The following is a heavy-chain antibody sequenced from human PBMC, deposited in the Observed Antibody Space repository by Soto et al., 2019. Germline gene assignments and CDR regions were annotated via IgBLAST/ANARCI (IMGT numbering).Heavy chain of an antibody. CDR3: ARDSDSSSWLYWFDP. Sequence: EVQLVESGGGVVRPGGSLRLSCAASGFTFDDYGMSWVRQAPGKGLEWVSGINWNGGSTGYADSVKGRFTSSRDNAKNSLYLQRNSRRAEDTALYHCARDSDSSSWLYWFDPWGQGTLVTVSS. V-gene: IGHV3-20*01. J-gene: IGHJ5*02. CDR1: GFTFDDYG. CDR2: INWNGGST. D-gene: IGHD6-13*01.